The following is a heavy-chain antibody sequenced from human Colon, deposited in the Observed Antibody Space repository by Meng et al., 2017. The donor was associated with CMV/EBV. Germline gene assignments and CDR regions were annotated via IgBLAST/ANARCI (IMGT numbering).Heavy chain of an antibody. J-gene: IGHJ3*01. CDR3: AKAEHSGSFIFALDL. Sequence: ASVKVSCKASGYTFTSYDINWVRQAPGQGLEWMGWINPRSGDTNFTQKFQGRVTMTRDTSISTAYMELTGLTFDDTAMYFCAKAEHSGSFIFALDLWGQGTMVTVSS. CDR1: GYTFTSYD. V-gene: IGHV1-2*02. D-gene: IGHD1-26*01. CDR2: INPRSGDT.